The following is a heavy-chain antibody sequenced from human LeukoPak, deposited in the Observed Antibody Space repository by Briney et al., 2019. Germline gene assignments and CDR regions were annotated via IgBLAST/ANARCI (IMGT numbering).Heavy chain of an antibody. CDR3: ARDRPLWFGELSYEYYFDY. D-gene: IGHD3-10*01. CDR2: ISAYNGNT. Sequence: ASVKVSCKASGYIFTSYGISWVRQAPGQGLECMGWISAYNGNTNYAQKLQGRVTMTTDTSTSTAYMELRSLRSDDTAVYYCARDRPLWFGELSYEYYFDYWGQGTLVTVSS. CDR1: GYIFTSYG. J-gene: IGHJ4*02. V-gene: IGHV1-18*01.